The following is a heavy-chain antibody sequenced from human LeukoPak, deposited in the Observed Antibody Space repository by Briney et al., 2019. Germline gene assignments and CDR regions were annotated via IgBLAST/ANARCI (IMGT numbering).Heavy chain of an antibody. D-gene: IGHD1-26*01. J-gene: IGHJ4*02. V-gene: IGHV3-23*01. CDR3: VKEATSAGATSLAY. CDR1: GFTFSNYA. CDR2: ISGNGDNT. Sequence: GGSLRLSCAASGFTFSNYAMSWVRQAPGKGLEWVSAISGNGDNTHYADSVKGRFTISRDNSKNTLYLQMNSLRADDTAIYYCVKEATSAGATSLAYWGEGTLVTVSS.